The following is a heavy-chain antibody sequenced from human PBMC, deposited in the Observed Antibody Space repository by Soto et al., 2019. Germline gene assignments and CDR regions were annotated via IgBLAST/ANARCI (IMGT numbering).Heavy chain of an antibody. CDR3: ARYCTGGSCSHGFDY. J-gene: IGHJ4*02. Sequence: GGSLRLSCAASGFSFGSFWMHWVRQVPGKGLEWVSRINNDGSSTDYADSVKGRFTISRDNAKNTLYLQMNSLRAEDTAVYSCARYCTGGSCSHGFDYWGQGSRVTVSS. CDR1: GFSFGSFW. CDR2: INNDGSST. V-gene: IGHV3-74*01. D-gene: IGHD2-8*02.